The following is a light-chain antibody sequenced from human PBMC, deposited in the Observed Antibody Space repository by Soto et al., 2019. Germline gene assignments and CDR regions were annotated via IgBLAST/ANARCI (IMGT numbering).Light chain of an antibody. CDR1: QSVSSN. CDR2: GAS. V-gene: IGKV3-20*01. Sequence: EIALTQSPATLSLSPGDRATLSCRASQSVSSNLAWYQQKPGQAPRLLIYGASSRATGIPDRFSGSGSGTDFTLTISRLEPEDLAVFYCQQYGSSPPWTFGQGTRWIS. CDR3: QQYGSSPPWT. J-gene: IGKJ1*01.